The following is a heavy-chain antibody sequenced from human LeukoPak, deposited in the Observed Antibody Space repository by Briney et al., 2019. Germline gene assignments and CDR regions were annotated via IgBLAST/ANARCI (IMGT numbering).Heavy chain of an antibody. CDR1: GGTFSSYA. CDR3: ARAVVGGSTRFAFDI. V-gene: IGHV1-69*05. J-gene: IGHJ3*02. CDR2: IIPIFGTA. Sequence: SVKVSCKASGGTFSSYAISWVRQAPGQGLEWMGGIIPIFGTANYAQKSQGRVTITTDESTSTAYMELSSLRSEDTAVYYCARAVVGGSTRFAFDIWGRGTLVTVSS. D-gene: IGHD1-26*01.